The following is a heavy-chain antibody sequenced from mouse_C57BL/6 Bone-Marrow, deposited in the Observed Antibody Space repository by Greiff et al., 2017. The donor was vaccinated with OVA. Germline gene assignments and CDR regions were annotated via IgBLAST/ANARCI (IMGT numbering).Heavy chain of an antibody. J-gene: IGHJ3*01. V-gene: IGHV1-63*01. CDR1: GYTFTSYW. CDR2: IYPGGGYT. Sequence: QVQLQQPGAELVRPGSSVKLSCKASGYTFTSYWMDWVKQRPGHGLEWIGDIYPGGGYTNYNEKFKGKATLTADKSSSTAYMQFSSLTSEDSAIYYCARIGETGFAYWGQGTLVTVSA. D-gene: IGHD2-14*01. CDR3: ARIGETGFAY.